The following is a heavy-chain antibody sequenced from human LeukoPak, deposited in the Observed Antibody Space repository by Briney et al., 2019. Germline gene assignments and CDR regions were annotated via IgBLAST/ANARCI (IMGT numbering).Heavy chain of an antibody. CDR2: IYYSGST. V-gene: IGHV4-59*01. J-gene: IGHJ6*03. D-gene: IGHD4-17*01. CDR1: GGSFSGYY. Sequence: SETLSLTCAVYGGSFSGYYWSWIRQPPGKGLEWIGYIYYSGSTNYNPSLKSRVTISVDTSKNQFSLKLSSVTAADTAVYYCARDVRDYGNDYYYYYYMDVWGKGTTVTVSS. CDR3: ARDVRDYGNDYYYYYYMDV.